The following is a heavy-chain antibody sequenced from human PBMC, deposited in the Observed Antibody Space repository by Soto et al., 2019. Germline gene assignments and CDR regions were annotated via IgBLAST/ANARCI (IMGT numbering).Heavy chain of an antibody. CDR3: ALERQLNYPSDGFDI. V-gene: IGHV1-2*02. CDR1: AFTVYY. J-gene: IGHJ3*02. D-gene: IGHD6-13*01. CDR2: INPNTVVT. Sequence: QVQLVQSGAEVKKPGASMKVSCKASAFTVYYLHWVRQAPGQGLEWMGRINPNTVVTNYAQRFQGRVTMTSETSITTAFMDMSNVDFDDTAVYYCALERQLNYPSDGFDIWGQGTMVTVSS.